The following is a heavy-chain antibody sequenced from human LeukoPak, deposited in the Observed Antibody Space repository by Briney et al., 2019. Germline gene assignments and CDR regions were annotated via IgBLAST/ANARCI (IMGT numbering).Heavy chain of an antibody. CDR3: AKTYYYGSGSYPIGAFDI. CDR2: ISYDGTNK. D-gene: IGHD3-10*01. V-gene: IGHV3-30*18. Sequence: PGRSLRLSCTASGFTFSTYGAHWVRQAPGKGLEWVAVISYDGTNKYYTDSVRGRFNISRDNSKNTLYLQMNSLRAEDTAVYYCAKTYYYGSGSYPIGAFDIWGQGIMVTVSS. J-gene: IGHJ3*02. CDR1: GFTFSTYG.